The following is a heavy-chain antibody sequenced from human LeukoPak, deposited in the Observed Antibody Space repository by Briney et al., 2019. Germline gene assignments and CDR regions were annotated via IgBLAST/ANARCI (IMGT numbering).Heavy chain of an antibody. J-gene: IGHJ4*02. D-gene: IGHD5-12*01. CDR1: GGSFSGYY. V-gene: IGHV4-34*01. Sequence: SETLSLTCAVYGGSFSGYYWSWIRQPPGKGLEWIGEINHSGSTNYNPSLKSRVTISVGTSKNQFSLKLSSVTAADTAVYYCARDRGDGYDYFWDYWGQGTLVTVSS. CDR3: ARDRGDGYDYFWDY. CDR2: INHSGST.